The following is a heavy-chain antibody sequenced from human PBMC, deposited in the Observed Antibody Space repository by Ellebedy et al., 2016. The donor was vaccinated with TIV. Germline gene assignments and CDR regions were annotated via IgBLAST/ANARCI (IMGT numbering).Heavy chain of an antibody. J-gene: IGHJ4*02. CDR2: SRGKANSYMT. Sequence: PGGSLRLSCEASGFSFGDHYMDCVRQAPGKGLEWVGRSRGKANSYMTDYAASVKGRFTISRDDSKNFLSLQMNSLKTEDTAVYYCARGRVGGGYSDYWGQGTLVTVSS. CDR3: ARGRVGGGYSDY. D-gene: IGHD3-10*01. V-gene: IGHV3-72*01. CDR1: GFSFGDHY.